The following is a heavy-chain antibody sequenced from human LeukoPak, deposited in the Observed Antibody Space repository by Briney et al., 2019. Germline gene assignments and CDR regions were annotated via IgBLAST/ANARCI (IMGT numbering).Heavy chain of an antibody. D-gene: IGHD3-16*01. Sequence: ASVKVSCKASGGTFSSYAISWVRQAPGQGLEWMGRIIPILGIANYAQKFQGRVTITADKSTSTAYMELSSLRSEDTAVYYCARVGDEYYFDYWGQGTLVTVSS. CDR3: ARVGDEYYFDY. V-gene: IGHV1-69*04. CDR2: IIPILGIA. CDR1: GGTFSSYA. J-gene: IGHJ4*02.